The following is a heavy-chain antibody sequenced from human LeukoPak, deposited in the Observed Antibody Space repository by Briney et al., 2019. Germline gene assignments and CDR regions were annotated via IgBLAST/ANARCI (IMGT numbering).Heavy chain of an antibody. J-gene: IGHJ4*02. CDR2: INPNSGGT. V-gene: IGHV1-2*02. CDR1: GYTFTGYY. Sequence: ASVKVSCKASGYTFTGYYMHWVRQAPGQGLEWMGWINPNSGGTNYAQKFQGRVTMTTDTSTSTAYMELRSLRSDDTAVYYCARNTVGSEDDYWGQGTLVTVSS. D-gene: IGHD4-11*01. CDR3: ARNTVGSEDDY.